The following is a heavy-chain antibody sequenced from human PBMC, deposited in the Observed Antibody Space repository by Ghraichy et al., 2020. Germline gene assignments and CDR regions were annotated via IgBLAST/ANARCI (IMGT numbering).Heavy chain of an antibody. CDR3: ARAWWELLPLPDY. Sequence: SETLSLTCTVSGYSISSGYYWGWIRQPPGKGLEWIGSIYHSGSTYYNPSLKSRVTISVDTSKNQFSLKLSSVTAADTAVYYCARAWWELLPLPDYWGQGTLVTVSS. D-gene: IGHD1-26*01. V-gene: IGHV4-38-2*02. CDR2: IYHSGST. J-gene: IGHJ4*02. CDR1: GYSISSGYY.